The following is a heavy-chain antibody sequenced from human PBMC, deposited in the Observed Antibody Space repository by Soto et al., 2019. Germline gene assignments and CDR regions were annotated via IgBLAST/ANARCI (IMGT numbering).Heavy chain of an antibody. CDR3: ARDSIAAAYYYGMDV. CDR2: ISYDGSNK. J-gene: IGHJ6*02. Sequence: QVQLVESGGGVVQPGRSPRLSCAASGFTFSSYAMHWVRQAPGKGLEWVAVISYDGSNKYYADSVKGRFTISRDNSKNTLYLQMNSLRAEDTAVYYCARDSIAAAYYYGMDVWGQGTTVTVSS. V-gene: IGHV3-30-3*01. CDR1: GFTFSSYA. D-gene: IGHD6-13*01.